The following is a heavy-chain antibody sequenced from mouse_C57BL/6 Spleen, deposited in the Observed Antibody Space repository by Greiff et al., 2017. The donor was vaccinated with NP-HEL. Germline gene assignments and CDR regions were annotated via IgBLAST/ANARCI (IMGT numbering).Heavy chain of an antibody. J-gene: IGHJ3*01. V-gene: IGHV5-4*01. CDR1: GFTFSSYA. D-gene: IGHD1-1*01. CDR2: ISDGGSYT. Sequence: EVKLVESGGGLVKPGGSLKLSCAASGFTFSSYAMSWVRQTPEKRLEWVATISDGGSYTYYPDNVKGRFTISRDNAKNYLYLQMSHLKSEDTAMYYCARDEGYYGSSSWFAYWGQGTLVTVSA. CDR3: ARDEGYYGSSSWFAY.